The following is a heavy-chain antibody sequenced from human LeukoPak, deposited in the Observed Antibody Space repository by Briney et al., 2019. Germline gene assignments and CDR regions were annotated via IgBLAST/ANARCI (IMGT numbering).Heavy chain of an antibody. D-gene: IGHD2-2*03. CDR3: ARVRGYCTNTSCYVWFDP. J-gene: IGHJ5*02. Sequence: PSETLSLTCTVSGGSISSYYWSWIRQPPGKGLEWIGYIYYSGSTNYNPSLKSRVTISIDTSNNQFSLNLSSVTAADTAVYYCARVRGYCTNTSCYVWFDPWGQGTLVTVSS. V-gene: IGHV4-59*12. CDR2: IYYSGST. CDR1: GGSISSYY.